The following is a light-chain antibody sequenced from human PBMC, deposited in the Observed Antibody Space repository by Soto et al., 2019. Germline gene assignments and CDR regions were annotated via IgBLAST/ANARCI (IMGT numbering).Light chain of an antibody. CDR2: GAS. CDR3: QYYSSSLSIT. Sequence: EIVLTQSPGILSLSPGERATLSCRASQSVSSTYLAWYQQKPGQAPRLLIHGASSRATGIPDRFSGSGSGTDFTLTISRLEPEDFAVYYCQYYSSSLSITFGQGTRLDMK. CDR1: QSVSSTY. J-gene: IGKJ5*01. V-gene: IGKV3-20*01.